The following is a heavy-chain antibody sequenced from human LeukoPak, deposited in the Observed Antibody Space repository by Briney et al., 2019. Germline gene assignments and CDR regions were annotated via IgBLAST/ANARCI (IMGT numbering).Heavy chain of an antibody. CDR2: ISAYSGNT. J-gene: IGHJ4*02. V-gene: IGHV1-18*01. CDR3: AISQGSYYDTSGYLGGDY. Sequence: GASVRVCCKASGSTFTNYGIFCVRQAPGQGLEWMGWISAYSGNTNYAQTLQGRVTMTTETSTSTAYMELESLRSDDTAVYYCAISQGSYYDTSGYLGGDYWGQGTLVTVSS. D-gene: IGHD3-22*01. CDR1: GSTFTNYG.